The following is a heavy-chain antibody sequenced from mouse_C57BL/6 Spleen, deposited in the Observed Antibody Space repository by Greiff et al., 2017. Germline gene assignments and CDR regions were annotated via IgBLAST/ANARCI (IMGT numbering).Heavy chain of an antibody. D-gene: IGHD2-12*01. Sequence: QVQLQQSGPELVKPGASVKISCKASGYAFSSSWMNWVKQRPGKGLEWIGRLYPGDGDTTYNGKFKGKATLTAAKASSTAYMRLSSLTSEDSAVYFCARYDGSNYWGQGTTLTVSS. CDR2: LYPGDGDT. V-gene: IGHV1-82*01. J-gene: IGHJ2*01. CDR1: GYAFSSSW. CDR3: ARYDGSNY.